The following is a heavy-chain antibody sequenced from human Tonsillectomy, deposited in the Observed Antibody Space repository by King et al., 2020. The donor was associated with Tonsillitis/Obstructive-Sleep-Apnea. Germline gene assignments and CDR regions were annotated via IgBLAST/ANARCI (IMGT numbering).Heavy chain of an antibody. Sequence: VQLVQSGAEVKKPGASVKVSCKGSGYTLNELSIHWVRQAPGKGLEWMGGFDAEEGETIYAQKFQGRVTMTEDTSTDTAYMELSSLRSEDTAVYYCATVPEYCTNGICYMKWFDPWGQGTLVTVSS. CDR2: FDAEEGET. CDR3: ATVPEYCTNGICYMKWFDP. CDR1: GYTLNELS. V-gene: IGHV1-24*01. J-gene: IGHJ5*02. D-gene: IGHD2-8*01.